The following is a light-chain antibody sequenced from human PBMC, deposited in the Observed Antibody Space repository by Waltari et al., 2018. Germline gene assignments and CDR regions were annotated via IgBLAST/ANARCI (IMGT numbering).Light chain of an antibody. Sequence: EIVMTQSPATLSVSPGERATLSCRASQSIRRQLAWYQQKPGQAPRLLIYGASTRATGNPGRFSGSGSGTVFTLTISSLQSEDFAVYFCQQDHESQPVTFGPGTKVDIK. CDR2: GAS. CDR1: QSIRRQ. V-gene: IGKV3-15*01. J-gene: IGKJ3*01. CDR3: QQDHESQPVT.